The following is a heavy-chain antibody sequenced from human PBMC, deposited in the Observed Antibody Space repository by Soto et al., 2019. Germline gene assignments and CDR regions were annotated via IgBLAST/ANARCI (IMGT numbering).Heavy chain of an antibody. Sequence: SETLSLTCAVYGGSFSGYYWSWIRQPPGKGLEWIGEINHSGSTNYNPYLKSRVTISVDTSKNQFSLKLSSVTAADTAVYYCASSYPGGYYDILTGFHYFDYWGQGTLVTVSS. D-gene: IGHD3-9*01. CDR1: GGSFSGYY. V-gene: IGHV4-34*01. CDR2: INHSGST. CDR3: ASSYPGGYYDILTGFHYFDY. J-gene: IGHJ4*02.